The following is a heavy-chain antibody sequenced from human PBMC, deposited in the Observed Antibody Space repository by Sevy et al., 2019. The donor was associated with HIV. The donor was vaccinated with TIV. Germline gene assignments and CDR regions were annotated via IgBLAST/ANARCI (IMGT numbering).Heavy chain of an antibody. CDR1: GGSISSSNW. Sequence: SETLSLTCAVSGGSISSSNWWSWVRQPPGKGLEWIGEIYHSGSTNYNPSLKSRVTISVDKSKNQFSLKLSSVTAADTAVYYCASPGYFDYYCMDVWGQGTTVTVSS. CDR3: ASPGYFDYYCMDV. CDR2: IYHSGST. D-gene: IGHD2-21*01. J-gene: IGHJ6*02. V-gene: IGHV4-4*02.